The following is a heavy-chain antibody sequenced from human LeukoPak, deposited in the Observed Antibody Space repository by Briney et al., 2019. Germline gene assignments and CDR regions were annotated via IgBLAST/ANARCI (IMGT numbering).Heavy chain of an antibody. CDR3: ATLNIESSSGWFFRS. D-gene: IGHD6-19*01. Sequence: PSETLSLTCHVSGVYNTTYYWSWIRQPPGKGLEWIGYAYYSGSNEYNPSLRSRVTMSADASRNQFSLTLSSVTAADTAIYYCATLNIESSSGWFFRSWGQGTLVSVSS. J-gene: IGHJ5*02. CDR1: GVYNTTYY. V-gene: IGHV4-59*01. CDR2: AYYSGSN.